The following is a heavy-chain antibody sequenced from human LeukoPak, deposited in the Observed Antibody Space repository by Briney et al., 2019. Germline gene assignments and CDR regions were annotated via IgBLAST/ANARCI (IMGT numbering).Heavy chain of an antibody. CDR2: IYHSGST. CDR3: ARDPGSNYYDSSGYSDY. V-gene: IGHV4-34*01. J-gene: IGHJ4*02. CDR1: GGSFSGYY. D-gene: IGHD3-22*01. Sequence: SETLSLTCAVYGGSFSGYYWSWIRQPPGKGLEWIGEIYHSGSTNYNPSLKSRVTISVDKSKNQFSLKLSSVTAADTAVYYCARDPGSNYYDSSGYSDYWGQGTLVTVSS.